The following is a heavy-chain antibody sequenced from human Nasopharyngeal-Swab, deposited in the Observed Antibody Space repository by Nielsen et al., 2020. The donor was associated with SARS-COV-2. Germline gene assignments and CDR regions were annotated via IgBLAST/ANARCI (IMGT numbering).Heavy chain of an antibody. Sequence: ASVKVSCKASGYTFTSSDINWVRQATGQGLEWMGWMNPNSGNTGYAQKFQGRVTVTRNTSIRTAYMELSSLRSEDTAVYYCARVGEWELLGDVFDIWGQGTMVTVSS. CDR2: MNPNSGNT. D-gene: IGHD1-26*01. CDR1: GYTFTSSD. CDR3: ARVGEWELLGDVFDI. J-gene: IGHJ3*02. V-gene: IGHV1-8*01.